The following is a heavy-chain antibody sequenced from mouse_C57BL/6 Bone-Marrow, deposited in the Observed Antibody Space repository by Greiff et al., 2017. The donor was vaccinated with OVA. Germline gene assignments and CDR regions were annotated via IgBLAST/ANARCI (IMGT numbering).Heavy chain of an antibody. J-gene: IGHJ2*01. CDR1: GFNIKDDY. CDR3: TSYGNFDY. D-gene: IGHD2-1*01. CDR2: IDPENGDT. Sequence: VQLQQSGAELVRPGASVKLSCTASGFNIKDDYLHWVKQRPEQGLEWIGWIDPENGDTEYASQFQGKATITADTSSNTAYLQLSSLTSDDTAVYYCTSYGNFDYWGQGTTLTVSS. V-gene: IGHV14-4*01.